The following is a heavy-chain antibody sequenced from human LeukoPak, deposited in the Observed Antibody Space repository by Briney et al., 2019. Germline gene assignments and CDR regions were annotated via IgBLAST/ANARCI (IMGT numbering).Heavy chain of an antibody. Sequence: SVEVSCKTSGGTFSSSAITWVRQAPGQGLEWMGRIIPVLNITTYAQKFQGSVTITADTSTSTVYMELSSLRSEETAVYYCARDQGLTAPPPYGLDVWGQGTTVIVSS. CDR3: ARDQGLTAPPPYGLDV. D-gene: IGHD5-18*01. CDR2: IIPVLNIT. J-gene: IGHJ6*02. V-gene: IGHV1-69*04. CDR1: GGTFSSSA.